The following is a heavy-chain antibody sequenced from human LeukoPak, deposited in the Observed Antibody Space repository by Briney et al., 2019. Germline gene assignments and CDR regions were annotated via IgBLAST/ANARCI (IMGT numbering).Heavy chain of an antibody. D-gene: IGHD3-22*01. Sequence: ASVKVSCKASGYTFTSYDINWVRQATGQGLEWMGWMNPNSGNTGYAQKFQGRVTMTRNTSISTAYMELSSLRSEDTAVYYCAIRYYYHSSGYYSNWFDPWGQGTLVTVSS. J-gene: IGHJ5*02. CDR2: MNPNSGNT. CDR1: GYTFTSYD. CDR3: AIRYYYHSSGYYSNWFDP. V-gene: IGHV1-8*01.